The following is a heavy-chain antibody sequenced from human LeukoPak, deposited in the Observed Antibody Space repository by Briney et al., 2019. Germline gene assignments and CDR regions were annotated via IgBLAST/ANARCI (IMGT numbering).Heavy chain of an antibody. CDR1: GGSLSRSTYY. CDR3: ARGTWSYGSGSSYFDY. V-gene: IGHV4-39*07. Sequence: SETLSLTCTVSGGSLSRSTYYWGWIRQPPGKGLEWIGSIYYSGSTNYNPSLKSRVTISVDTSKNQFSLKLSSVTAADTAVYYCARGTWSYGSGSSYFDYWGQGTLVTVSS. D-gene: IGHD3-10*01. J-gene: IGHJ4*02. CDR2: IYYSGST.